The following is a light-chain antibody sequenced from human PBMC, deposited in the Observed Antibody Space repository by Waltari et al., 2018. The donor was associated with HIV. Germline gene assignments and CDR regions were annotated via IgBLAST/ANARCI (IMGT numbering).Light chain of an antibody. CDR3: QQLDGYPFT. Sequence: DIQLTQSPSFLSASVGDRVTITCRASQGISNYFAWYQQKAGKAPKLLIFAASTLQSGVPSRFSGSGSGTDFALTISSLQPEDVATYYCQQLDGYPFTFGPGTKVDIK. CDR1: QGISNY. V-gene: IGKV1-9*01. CDR2: AAS. J-gene: IGKJ3*01.